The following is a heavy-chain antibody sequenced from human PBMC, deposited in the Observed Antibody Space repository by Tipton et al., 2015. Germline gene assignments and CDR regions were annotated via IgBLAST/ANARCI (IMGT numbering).Heavy chain of an antibody. V-gene: IGHV3-23*01. J-gene: IGHJ4*02. Sequence: SLRLSCAVSGGSISTSHWWSWVRQPPGKGLEWVSIISGSGDTTYYADSVQGRFTISRDNSKNTVYLQMNSLRDEDTAVYFCARGAMDNWSDEWADGFDYWGQGTLVTVSS. CDR3: ARGAMDNWSDEWADGFDY. D-gene: IGHD1-20*01. CDR2: ISGSGDTT. CDR1: GGSISTS.